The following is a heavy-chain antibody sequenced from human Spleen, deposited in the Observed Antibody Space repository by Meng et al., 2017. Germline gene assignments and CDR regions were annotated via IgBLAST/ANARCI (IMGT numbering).Heavy chain of an antibody. J-gene: IGHJ4*02. CDR1: GFTFGDYA. CDR3: IRDYYDSGGYPDY. Sequence: GESLKISCTASGFTFGDYAMRWVRQTPGEGVEWVGLIRSKAYGGKTEYDASVKGRFTISRDDSKSIAYLQMNSLQTEDTGVYYCIRDYYDSGGYPDYWGQGTLVTVSS. D-gene: IGHD3-22*01. V-gene: IGHV3-49*04. CDR2: IRSKAYGGKT.